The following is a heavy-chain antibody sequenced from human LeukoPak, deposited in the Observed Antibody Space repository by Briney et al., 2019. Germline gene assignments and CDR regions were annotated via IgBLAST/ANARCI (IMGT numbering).Heavy chain of an antibody. D-gene: IGHD3-10*01. Sequence: ASVKVSCKASGYTFTSYDINWVRQATGQGLERMGWMNPNSGNTGYAQKFQGRVTMTRNTSISTAYMELSSLRSEDTTVYYCARGILWFGELVDYYYYGMDVWGQGTTVTVSS. CDR1: GYTFTSYD. CDR2: MNPNSGNT. V-gene: IGHV1-8*01. J-gene: IGHJ6*02. CDR3: ARGILWFGELVDYYYYGMDV.